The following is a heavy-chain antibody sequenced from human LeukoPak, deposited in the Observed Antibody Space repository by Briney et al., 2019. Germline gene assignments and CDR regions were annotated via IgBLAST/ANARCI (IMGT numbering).Heavy chain of an antibody. V-gene: IGHV4-31*03. CDR2: IYYSGST. CDR1: GGSISSGGYY. CDR3: ARVRWWLQFSTDPLYGMDV. Sequence: PSQTLSLTCTVSGGSISSGGYYWSWIRQHPGKGLEWIGYIYYSGSTYYNPSLKSRVTISVDTSKNQFSLKLSSVTAADTAVYYCARVRWWLQFSTDPLYGMDVWGQGTTVTVSS. D-gene: IGHD5-24*01. J-gene: IGHJ6*02.